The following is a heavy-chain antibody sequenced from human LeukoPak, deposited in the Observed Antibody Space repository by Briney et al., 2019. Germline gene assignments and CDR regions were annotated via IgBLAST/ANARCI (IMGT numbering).Heavy chain of an antibody. CDR1: GFTFSSYA. J-gene: IGHJ4*02. V-gene: IGHV3-30*04. Sequence: GGSLRLSCAASGFTFSSYAMHWVRQAPGKELEWVAVISYDGSNKYYADSVKGRFTISRDNSKNTLYLQMNSLRAEDTAVYYCARGADLVVAAPTYFDYWGQGTLVTVSS. CDR2: ISYDGSNK. D-gene: IGHD2-15*01. CDR3: ARGADLVVAAPTYFDY.